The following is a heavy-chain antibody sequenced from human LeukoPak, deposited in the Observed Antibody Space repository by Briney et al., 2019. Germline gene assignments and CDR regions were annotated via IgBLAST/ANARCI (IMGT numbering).Heavy chain of an antibody. D-gene: IGHD7-27*01. J-gene: IGHJ6*03. V-gene: IGHV3-33*01. CDR2: IWYDGSNK. CDR3: ARAGDHYYYYYMDV. CDR1: GFTFSSYG. Sequence: GGSLRLSCAASGFTFSSYGMHWVRQAPGKGLKWVAVIWYDGSNKYYADSVKGRFTISRDNSKNTLYLQMNSLRAEDTAVYYCARAGDHYYYYYMDVWGKGTTVTVSS.